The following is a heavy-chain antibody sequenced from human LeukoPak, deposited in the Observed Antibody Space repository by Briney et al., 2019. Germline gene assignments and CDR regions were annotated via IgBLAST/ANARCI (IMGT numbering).Heavy chain of an antibody. CDR3: AREGIAAAGMSTTGGWFDP. CDR1: GGSFSGYY. D-gene: IGHD6-13*01. Sequence: PSETLSLTCAVYGGSFSGYYWSWIRQPPGKGLEWIGEINHSGSTNYNPSLKSRVAISVDTSKNQFSLKLSSVTAADTAVYYRAREGIAAAGMSTTGGWFDPWGQGTLVTVSS. V-gene: IGHV4-34*01. J-gene: IGHJ5*02. CDR2: INHSGST.